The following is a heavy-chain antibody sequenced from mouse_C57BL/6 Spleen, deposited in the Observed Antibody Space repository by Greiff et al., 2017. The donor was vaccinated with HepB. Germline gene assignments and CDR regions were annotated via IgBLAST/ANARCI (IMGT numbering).Heavy chain of an antibody. Sequence: EVQLQESGPELVKPGASVKIPCKASGYTFTDYNMDWVKQSHGKSLEWIGDINPNNGGTIYNQKFKGKATLTVDKSSSTAYMELRSLTSEDTAVYYCARGGYYGNYEGFAYWGQGTLVTVSA. CDR3: ARGGYYGNYEGFAY. V-gene: IGHV1-18*01. D-gene: IGHD2-1*01. CDR1: GYTFTDYN. CDR2: INPNNGGT. J-gene: IGHJ3*01.